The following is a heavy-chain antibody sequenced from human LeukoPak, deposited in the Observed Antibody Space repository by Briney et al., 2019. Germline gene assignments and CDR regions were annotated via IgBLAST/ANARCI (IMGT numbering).Heavy chain of an antibody. D-gene: IGHD5-18*01. CDR3: ARDNTYGSFDH. Sequence: GGSLRLSCAASGFTFSNYWMHWVRKAPGKGLVWVSHTNNDGSSTTYADSVKGRFTISRDNAKSTLYLQVSSLRAEDTAVYYCARDNTYGSFDHWGQGTLVTVSS. CDR2: TNNDGSST. CDR1: GFTFSNYW. V-gene: IGHV3-74*01. J-gene: IGHJ4*02.